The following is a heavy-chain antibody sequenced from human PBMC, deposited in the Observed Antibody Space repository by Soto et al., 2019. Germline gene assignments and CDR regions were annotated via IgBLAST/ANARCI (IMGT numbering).Heavy chain of an antibody. Sequence: SETLSLTCAVSGGSVSSSNWWSLVRQPPGKGLEWIGEIYHSGSTNYNPSLKSRVTISVDKSKNQFSLKLSSVTAADTAVYYCARGSGRQVYNYYGMDVWGQGTTVT. CDR3: ARGSGRQVYNYYGMDV. CDR1: GGSVSSSNW. V-gene: IGHV4-4*02. CDR2: IYHSGST. D-gene: IGHD3-10*01. J-gene: IGHJ6*02.